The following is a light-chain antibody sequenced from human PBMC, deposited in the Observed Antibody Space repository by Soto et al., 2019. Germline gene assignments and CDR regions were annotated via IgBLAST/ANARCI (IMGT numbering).Light chain of an antibody. Sequence: IVLTQSPGTLSLSPGERATLSCRASQTVPKSYLAWYQQRPGQAPRLLIYDASNRTTGIPDRFSGSESGTDFTLTISHLEPEVFAVYYCHQYAWSPLTFGQGTRLEIK. CDR2: DAS. CDR3: HQYAWSPLT. V-gene: IGKV3-20*01. J-gene: IGKJ5*01. CDR1: QTVPKSY.